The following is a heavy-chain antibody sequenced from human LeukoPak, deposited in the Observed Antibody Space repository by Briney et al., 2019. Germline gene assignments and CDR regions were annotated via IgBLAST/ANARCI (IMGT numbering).Heavy chain of an antibody. D-gene: IGHD6-13*01. Sequence: GGSLRLSCGASGFTFGTYAMTWVRQSPGKGLEWVSTIRSTSNYIYYAASVKGRFTISRDNPKNSLYLQMNSLRAEDTAVYYCARLGGIAADNAFDIWGHGTLVTVPS. V-gene: IGHV3-21*01. CDR3: ARLGGIAADNAFDI. CDR2: IRSTSNYI. CDR1: GFTFGTYA. J-gene: IGHJ3*02.